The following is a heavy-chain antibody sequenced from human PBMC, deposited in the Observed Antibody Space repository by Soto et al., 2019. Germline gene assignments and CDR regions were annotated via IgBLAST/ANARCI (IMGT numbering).Heavy chain of an antibody. CDR1: GFTFDDHT. Sequence: LRLSCAASGFTFDDHTLHWVRQAPGKGLEWVSLISWDGGSAYYADSVKGRFTISRDNIKDSLYLQMNSLRTDDTALYYCVKDGTVDGYVGAFDIWGQGTMVT. D-gene: IGHD5-18*01. CDR3: VKDGTVDGYVGAFDI. CDR2: ISWDGGSA. J-gene: IGHJ3*02. V-gene: IGHV3-43*01.